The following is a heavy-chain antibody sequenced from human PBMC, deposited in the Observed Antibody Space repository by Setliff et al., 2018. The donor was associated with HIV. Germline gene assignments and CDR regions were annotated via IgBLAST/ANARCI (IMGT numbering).Heavy chain of an antibody. CDR1: GFTFSGHY. Sequence: GGSLRLSCAASGFTFSGHYMTWVRQAPGKGPECLSYISGDGGVKAYSDSVKGRFTVSRDNSKNTLYLQMNNLRADDTAVYYCARLWVDCGADCYKGYFQHWGQGALVTVSS. CDR3: ARLWVDCGADCYKGYFQH. CDR2: ISGDGGVK. D-gene: IGHD2-21*02. V-gene: IGHV3-11*01. J-gene: IGHJ1*01.